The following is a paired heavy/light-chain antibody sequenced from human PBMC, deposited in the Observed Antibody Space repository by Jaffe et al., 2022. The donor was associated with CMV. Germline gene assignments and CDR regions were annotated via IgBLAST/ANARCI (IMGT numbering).Heavy chain of an antibody. CDR2: ISYDGSNK. D-gene: IGHD6-19*01. CDR1: GFTFSSYG. CDR3: AKPQQWLVLYN. J-gene: IGHJ4*02. V-gene: IGHV3-30*18. Sequence: QVQLVESGGGVVQPGRSLRLSCAASGFTFSSYGMHWVRQAPGKGLEWVAFISYDGSNKYYVDSVKGRFTISRDNSKNTLYLQMNSLTRDDTAVYYCAKPQQWLVLYNWGQGTPVTVSS.
Light chain of an antibody. Sequence: EIVLTQSPGTLSLSPGERATLSCRASRSVNDNYLAWFQQKPGQAPRLLIYGASSRATGLPDRFSGSGSGTDFTLTISRLEPEDFAVYYCQQYGSVPYTFGQGTYLEIK. CDR1: RSVNDNY. CDR3: QQYGSVPYT. V-gene: IGKV3-20*01. CDR2: GAS. J-gene: IGKJ2*01.